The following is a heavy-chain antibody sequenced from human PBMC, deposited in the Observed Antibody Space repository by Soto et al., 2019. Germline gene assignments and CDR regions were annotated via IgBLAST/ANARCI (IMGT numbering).Heavy chain of an antibody. V-gene: IGHV3-33*01. D-gene: IGHD3-10*01. CDR1: GFTFSSYG. CDR3: ARDPPGARREYFQH. CDR2: IWYDGSNK. Sequence: QVQLVESGGGVVQPGRSLRLSCAASGFTFSSYGMHWVRQAPGKGLEWVAVIWYDGSNKYYADSVKGRFTISRDNSKNTLYLQMNSLRAEDTAVYYCARDPPGARREYFQHWGQGTLVTVSS. J-gene: IGHJ1*01.